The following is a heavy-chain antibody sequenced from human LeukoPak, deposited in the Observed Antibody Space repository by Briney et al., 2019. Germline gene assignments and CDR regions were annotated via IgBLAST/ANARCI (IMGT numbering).Heavy chain of an antibody. J-gene: IGHJ4*02. CDR3: ARGSGGFDY. D-gene: IGHD3-3*01. CDR1: GFTFSSYW. CDR2: INNPGTGT. V-gene: IGHV3-74*01. Sequence: GGSLRLSCEASGFTFSSYWMHWVRQVPGKGLVWVAHINNPGTGTTYADAVKGRFTISRDNAKNTLYLQMNSLRADDTAIYYCARGSGGFDYWGQGTLNTVPS.